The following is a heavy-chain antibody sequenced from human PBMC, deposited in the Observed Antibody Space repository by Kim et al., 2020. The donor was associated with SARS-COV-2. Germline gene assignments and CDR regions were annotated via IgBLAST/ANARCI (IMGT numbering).Heavy chain of an antibody. CDR1: GYTFTGYY. J-gene: IGHJ5*02. CDR3: ARSQLWFGESRFDP. D-gene: IGHD3-10*01. Sequence: ASVKVSCKASGYTFTGYYMHWVRQAPGQGLEWMGWINPNSGGTNYAQKFQGWVTMTRDTSISTAYMELSRLRSDDTAVYYCARSQLWFGESRFDPWGQGTLVTVSS. V-gene: IGHV1-2*04. CDR2: INPNSGGT.